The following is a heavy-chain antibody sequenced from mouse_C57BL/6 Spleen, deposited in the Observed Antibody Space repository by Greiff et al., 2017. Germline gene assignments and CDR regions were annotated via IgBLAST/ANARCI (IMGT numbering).Heavy chain of an antibody. CDR2: IYPGSGHT. V-gene: IGHV1-76*01. CDR1: GYTFTDYY. CDR3: ARDLDGNYFGY. J-gene: IGHJ2*01. Sequence: QVQLQQSGAELVRPGASVKLSCKASGYTFTDYYINWVKQRPGQGLEWIARIYPGSGHTYYNEKFKGKATLTAEKSSSTAYMQLSSLTSEDSAVYFCARDLDGNYFGYWGQGTTLTVSS.